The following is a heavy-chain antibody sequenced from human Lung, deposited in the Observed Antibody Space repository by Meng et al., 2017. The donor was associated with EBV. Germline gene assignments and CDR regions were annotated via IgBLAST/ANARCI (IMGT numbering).Heavy chain of an antibody. CDR3: ASFPPPGKQWLVTDY. D-gene: IGHD6-19*01. CDR2: IYHSGST. J-gene: IGHJ4*02. Sequence: VQPGESGPGLVKLSGTLSLTCAASGGSISSSNWWSWVRQPPGKGLEWIGEIYHSGSTNYNPSLKSRVTIPVDKSKNQFSLKLSSVTAADTAVYYCASFPPPGKQWLVTDYWGQGTLVTVSS. CDR1: GGSISSSNW. V-gene: IGHV4-4*02.